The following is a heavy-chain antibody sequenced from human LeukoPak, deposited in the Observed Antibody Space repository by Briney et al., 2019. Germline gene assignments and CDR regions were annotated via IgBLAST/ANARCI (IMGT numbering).Heavy chain of an antibody. CDR3: IRGHSSGWYRFDD. J-gene: IGHJ4*02. D-gene: IGHD6-19*01. CDR1: GFTFSSFW. Sequence: GGSLRLSCAASGFTFSSFWMHWVRQTPGKGLVWVSRISSDGSGTTYADSVKGRFTVSRDNAKNKLYLQMNSLRVEDTAVYYCIRGHSSGWYRFDDWGQGTLVTVSS. V-gene: IGHV3-74*01. CDR2: ISSDGSGT.